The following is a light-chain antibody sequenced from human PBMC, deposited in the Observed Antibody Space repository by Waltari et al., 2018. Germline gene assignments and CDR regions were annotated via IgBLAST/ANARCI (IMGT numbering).Light chain of an antibody. CDR3: QQYYSIPYT. CDR1: QSVLYSSNNKNY. Sequence: DIVRTQSPDSLAVSLGARATINCKSSQSVLYSSNNKNYLAWYQQKPGQPPKLLIYWASTRESGVPDRFSGSGSGTDFTLTISSLQAEDVAVYYCQQYYSIPYTFGQGTKLEIK. J-gene: IGKJ2*01. V-gene: IGKV4-1*01. CDR2: WAS.